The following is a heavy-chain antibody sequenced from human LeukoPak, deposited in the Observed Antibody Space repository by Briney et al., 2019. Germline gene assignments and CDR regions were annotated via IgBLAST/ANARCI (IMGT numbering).Heavy chain of an antibody. CDR2: IYYSGST. V-gene: IGHV4-59*08. Sequence: PSETLSLTCTVSGGSISSYYWSWTRQPPGKGLEWIGYIYYSGSTNYNPSLKSRVTISVDMSKNQFSLKLSSVTAADTAVYYCARHEGGVVPAAYHFDYWGQGTLVTVSS. D-gene: IGHD2-2*01. CDR1: GGSISSYY. CDR3: ARHEGGVVPAAYHFDY. J-gene: IGHJ4*02.